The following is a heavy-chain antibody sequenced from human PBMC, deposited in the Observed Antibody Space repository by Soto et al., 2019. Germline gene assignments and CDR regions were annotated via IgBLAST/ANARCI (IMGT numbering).Heavy chain of an antibody. Sequence: EVQLLESGGGLVQPGGSLRLSCAASGFTFSSYAMSWVRQAPGKGLEWVSAISGSGGSTYYADSVKGRFTISRDNSKITLYLQMNSLRAEDTAVYYCAISGVVPAAKYNFQHWGQGTLVTVSS. D-gene: IGHD2-2*01. CDR3: AISGVVPAAKYNFQH. CDR1: GFTFSSYA. CDR2: ISGSGGST. V-gene: IGHV3-23*01. J-gene: IGHJ1*01.